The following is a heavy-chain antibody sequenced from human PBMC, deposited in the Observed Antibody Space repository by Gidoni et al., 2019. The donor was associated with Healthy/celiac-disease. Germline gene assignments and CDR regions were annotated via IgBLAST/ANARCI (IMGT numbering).Heavy chain of an antibody. J-gene: IGHJ3*02. CDR3: ASISSGGGNAFDI. CDR2: IIPILGIA. Sequence: QVQLVQSGAEVKKPGSSVKVSCKASGGTFSSYTISWVRQAPGQGLEWMGRIIPILGIANYAQKFQGRVTITADKSTSTAYMELSSLRSEDTAVYYCASISSGGGNAFDIWGQGTMVTVSS. D-gene: IGHD6-19*01. CDR1: GGTFSSYT. V-gene: IGHV1-69*02.